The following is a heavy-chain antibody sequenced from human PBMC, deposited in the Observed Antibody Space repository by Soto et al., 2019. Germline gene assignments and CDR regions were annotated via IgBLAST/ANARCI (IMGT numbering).Heavy chain of an antibody. V-gene: IGHV3-30*18. D-gene: IGHD2-21*01. CDR2: ISYDGSDK. CDR3: AKTKGAVIPFDS. CDR1: GFTFSSDG. Sequence: QVQLVESGGGVVQPGRSLRLSCAASGFTFSSDGMHWVRQAPGKGLEWVAVISYDGSDKYYADSAKGRFTISRDNSKNTVFLQMNSLRPEDTAIYYCAKTKGAVIPFDSWGQGTLVSVSS. J-gene: IGHJ4*02.